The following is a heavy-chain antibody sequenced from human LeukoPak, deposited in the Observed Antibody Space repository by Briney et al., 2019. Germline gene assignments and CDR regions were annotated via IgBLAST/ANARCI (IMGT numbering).Heavy chain of an antibody. CDR3: ATYYYGSGGLFRHFDY. CDR1: GFTFGSYA. D-gene: IGHD3-10*01. V-gene: IGHV3-23*01. CDR2: ISGSGGST. Sequence: GGSLRLSCAASGFTFGSYAMSWVRQAPGKGLEWVSTISGSGGSTYFADSVKGRFTISRDNSRNTLYLQMNSLRAEDTAVYYCATYYYGSGGLFRHFDYWGQGTLVTVSS. J-gene: IGHJ4*02.